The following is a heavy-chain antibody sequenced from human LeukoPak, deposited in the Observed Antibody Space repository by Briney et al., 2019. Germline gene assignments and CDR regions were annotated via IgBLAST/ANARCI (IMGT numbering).Heavy chain of an antibody. CDR3: ARGTPDLLRYFDWLLIYFDY. CDR2: INHSGST. Sequence: PSGTLSLTCAVYGGSFSGYYWSWIRQPPGKGLEWIGEINHSGSTNYNPSLKSRVTISVDTSKNQFSLKLSSVTAADTAVYYCARGTPDLLRYFDWLLIYFDYWGQGTLVTVSS. V-gene: IGHV4-34*01. D-gene: IGHD3-9*01. CDR1: GGSFSGYY. J-gene: IGHJ4*02.